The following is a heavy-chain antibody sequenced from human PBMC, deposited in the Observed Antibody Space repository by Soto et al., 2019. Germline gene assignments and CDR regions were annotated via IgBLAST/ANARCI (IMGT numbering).Heavy chain of an antibody. Sequence: QVQLVQSGAEEKKPGASVKVSCEASGYTFTGYALHWVRQAPGQRLEWMGWINGGTGNTKHSQKSQGRVTNPTDPPASTGYMGLSRLSSEDTAVYYCVRSGVRHSGGLNGRFDYWGQGTVVSVSS. CDR2: INGGTGNT. D-gene: IGHD3-16*01. V-gene: IGHV1-3*05. CDR1: GYTFTGYA. CDR3: VRSGVRHSGGLNGRFDY. J-gene: IGHJ4*02.